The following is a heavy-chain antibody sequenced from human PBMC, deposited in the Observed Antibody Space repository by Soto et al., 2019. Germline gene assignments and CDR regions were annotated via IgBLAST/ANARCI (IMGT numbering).Heavy chain of an antibody. J-gene: IGHJ4*02. CDR3: AKGKKLTGPFYY. CDR1: GLTFSSYA. Sequence: GGSLRLSCAASGLTFSSYAMHWVRQAPGKGLEWVSAISGSGGSTYYADSVKGRFTISRDNSKNTLYLQMNSLRAENTAVYYCAKGKKLTGPFYYWGQGTLVTVSS. CDR2: ISGSGGST. D-gene: IGHD3-9*01. V-gene: IGHV3-23*01.